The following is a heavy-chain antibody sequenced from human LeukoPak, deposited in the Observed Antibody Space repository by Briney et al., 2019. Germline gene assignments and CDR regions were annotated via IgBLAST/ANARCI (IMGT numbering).Heavy chain of an antibody. CDR1: GFTFSNYW. CDR3: ARDNGVVHGVYYMDV. J-gene: IGHJ6*03. V-gene: IGHV3-7*01. D-gene: IGHD3-3*01. CDR2: IKKDGSEK. Sequence: GGPLRLSCAASGFTFSNYWMTWVRQAPGKGLEWVADIKKDGSEKLYVNSVRGRFTISRDNAKMSLFLQMNSLRAEDTAVYYCARDNGVVHGVYYMDVWGKGTTVTVS.